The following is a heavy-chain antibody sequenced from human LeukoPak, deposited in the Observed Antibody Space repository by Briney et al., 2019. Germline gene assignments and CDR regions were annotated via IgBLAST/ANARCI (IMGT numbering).Heavy chain of an antibody. CDR3: ARAGGWAREDYKADAFDI. Sequence: GASVKVSCKASGYTFTNFGISWVRQAPGQGLEWMGWISAYNGNTNYAQKVQDRVTMTTDTSTSTAYMELRSLRSDDTAVYYRARAGGWAREDYKADAFDIWGQGTMVTVSS. CDR1: GYTFTNFG. V-gene: IGHV1-18*01. J-gene: IGHJ3*02. CDR2: ISAYNGNT. D-gene: IGHD6-19*01.